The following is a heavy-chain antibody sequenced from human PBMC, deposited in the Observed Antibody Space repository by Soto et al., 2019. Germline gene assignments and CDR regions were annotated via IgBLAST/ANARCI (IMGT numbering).Heavy chain of an antibody. CDR2: ISAYNGNT. Sequence: ASVKVSSKASGLTFTSNGISWVRQAPGQGLEWMGWISAYNGNTNYAQKLQGRVTMTTDTSTSTAYMELRSLRSDDTAVYYCARADGIAGAGSGYCGQGTLVNVPS. V-gene: IGHV1-18*01. CDR3: ARADGIAGAGSGY. J-gene: IGHJ4*02. D-gene: IGHD6-19*01. CDR1: GLTFTSNG.